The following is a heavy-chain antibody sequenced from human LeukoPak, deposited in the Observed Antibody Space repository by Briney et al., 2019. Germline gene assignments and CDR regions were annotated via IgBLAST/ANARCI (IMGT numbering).Heavy chain of an antibody. Sequence: ASVKVSCKASGYTFINYYMHWVRQAPGHGLEWMGIINPSGGGTSYAQKFQGRLTTTRDTSTSTVYMEVSSLRTEDTAVYYCAREFSGYIDFWGQGTLVTVSS. CDR1: GYTFINYY. J-gene: IGHJ4*02. CDR3: AREFSGYIDF. V-gene: IGHV1-46*01. D-gene: IGHD1-26*01. CDR2: INPSGGGT.